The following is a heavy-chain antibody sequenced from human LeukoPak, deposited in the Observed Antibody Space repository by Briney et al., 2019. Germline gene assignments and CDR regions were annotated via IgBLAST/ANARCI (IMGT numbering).Heavy chain of an antibody. V-gene: IGHV1-69*02. J-gene: IGHJ4*02. CDR3: ATYSSGWFDY. CDR1: GGTFSSYT. CDR2: IIPILGIA. Sequence: GASVKVSCKASGGTFSSYTISWVRQAPGQGLEWMGMIIPILGIANYAQKFQGRVTITADKSTSAAYMELSSLRSEDTAVYYCATYSSGWFDYWGQGTLVTVSS. D-gene: IGHD6-19*01.